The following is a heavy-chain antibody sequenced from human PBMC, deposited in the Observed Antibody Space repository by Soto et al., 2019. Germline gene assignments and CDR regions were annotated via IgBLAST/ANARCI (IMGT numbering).Heavy chain of an antibody. D-gene: IGHD3-3*02. V-gene: IGHV3-66*01. CDR3: ARDRNSMYGMDV. Sequence: EAQLVESGGGLVQPGGSLRLSCAASGFTVSSNYMSWVRQAPGKGLEWVSVIYSGGSTYYADSVKGRFTISRDNSKNTLYLQMNSLRAEDTAVYYCARDRNSMYGMDVWGQGTTVTVSS. CDR2: IYSGGST. J-gene: IGHJ6*02. CDR1: GFTVSSNY.